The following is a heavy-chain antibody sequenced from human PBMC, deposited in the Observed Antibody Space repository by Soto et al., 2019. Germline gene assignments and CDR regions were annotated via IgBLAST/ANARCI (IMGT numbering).Heavy chain of an antibody. CDR2: IVPIFGAA. D-gene: IGHD6-13*01. Sequence: QVQLVQSGAAVKKPGSSVTVSCKASGGSFSSYSIGWVRQAPGQGLEWLGGIVPIFGAASYAQKFQGRVTITADKSTRTAYMELRSLSSEDTAVYYCARINGRIALSTHYFDYWGQGTLFTVSS. CDR3: ARINGRIALSTHYFDY. J-gene: IGHJ4*02. V-gene: IGHV1-69*06. CDR1: GGSFSSYS.